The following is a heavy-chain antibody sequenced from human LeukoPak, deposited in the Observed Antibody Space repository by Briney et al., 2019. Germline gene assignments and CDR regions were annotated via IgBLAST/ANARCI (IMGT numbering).Heavy chain of an antibody. V-gene: IGHV3-23*01. D-gene: IGHD2-8*01. CDR3: ARDRVVTGTNSGPGGDGDY. Sequence: GGSLRLSCAASGFTLSSYAMSWVRQGPGKGLEWVSAISVSGNTYHADSVKGRFTISRDNSKNTLYLQMNSLRAEDTAVYYCARDRVVTGTNSGPGGDGDYWGQGTLVTVSS. J-gene: IGHJ4*02. CDR2: ISVSGNT. CDR1: GFTLSSYA.